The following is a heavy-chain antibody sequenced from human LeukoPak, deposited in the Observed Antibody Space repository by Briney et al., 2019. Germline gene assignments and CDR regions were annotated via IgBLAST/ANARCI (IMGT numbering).Heavy chain of an antibody. J-gene: IGHJ4*02. V-gene: IGHV1-8*01. CDR1: GYTFTSYD. Sequence: ASVKVSCKASGYTFTSYDINWVRQATGQGLEWMGWMNPNSGNTGYAQKFQGRVTMTRNTSISTAYMELSSLRSEDTAVYYCARDLTGTDYGNPKDDYWGQGTLVTVSS. CDR3: ARDLTGTDYGNPKDDY. D-gene: IGHD4-11*01. CDR2: MNPNSGNT.